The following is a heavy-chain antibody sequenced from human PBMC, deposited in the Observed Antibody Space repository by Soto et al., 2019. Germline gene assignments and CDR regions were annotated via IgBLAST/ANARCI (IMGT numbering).Heavy chain of an antibody. J-gene: IGHJ6*02. CDR1: GFTFSDYA. V-gene: IGHV3-23*01. D-gene: IGHD2-8*02. Sequence: EVQLLESGGDLVQPGGSLRLSCAASGFTFSDYAMNWVRQAPGKGLEWVSGIRETNSDTYYTNSVRGRFTMSRDNSKNTIYLQMTRLSAEDTAVYYCAISKAGTGGYYYCSGMDVWGQGTTVTVS. CDR2: IRETNSDT. CDR3: AISKAGTGGYYYCSGMDV.